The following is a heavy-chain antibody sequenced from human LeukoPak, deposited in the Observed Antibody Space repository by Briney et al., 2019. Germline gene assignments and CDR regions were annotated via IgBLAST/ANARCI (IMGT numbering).Heavy chain of an antibody. J-gene: IGHJ4*02. D-gene: IGHD2-8*01. V-gene: IGHV1-2*02. Sequence: ASVKVSCKASGYTFTGYYMHWVRQAPGQGLEWMGWMKPNSGGTNYAQKFQGRVTMTRDTSISTAYMGLSRLRSDDTAVYYCARVWPCSNGVCPDVFDYWGQGTLVTVSS. CDR2: MKPNSGGT. CDR1: GYTFTGYY. CDR3: ARVWPCSNGVCPDVFDY.